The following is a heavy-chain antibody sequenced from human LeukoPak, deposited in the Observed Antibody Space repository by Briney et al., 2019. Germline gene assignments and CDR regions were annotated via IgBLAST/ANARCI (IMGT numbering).Heavy chain of an antibody. V-gene: IGHV3-7*02. J-gene: IGHJ4*02. Sequence: GGSLRLSCAASGFTFSSYWMSWVRQAPGKGLEWVANIKQDGSDKNYVDSVKGRFTISKDNAKNLRSLEMNGLRAEDTAVYYCATYKHQLRTVYFDYWGQGTLVTVSS. CDR1: GFTFSSYW. CDR3: ATYKHQLRTVYFDY. CDR2: IKQDGSDK. D-gene: IGHD1-1*01.